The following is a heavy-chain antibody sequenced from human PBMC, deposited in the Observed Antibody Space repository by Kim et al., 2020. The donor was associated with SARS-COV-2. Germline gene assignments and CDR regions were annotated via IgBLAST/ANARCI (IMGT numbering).Heavy chain of an antibody. CDR1: GFTFSSYG. CDR2: IWYDGSNK. CDR3: AKENWNYGFDY. J-gene: IGHJ4*02. D-gene: IGHD1-7*01. Sequence: GGSLRLSCAASGFTFSSYGMHWVRQAPGKGLEWVAVIWYDGSNKYYADSVKGRFTISRDNSKNTLYLQMNSLRAEDTAVYYCAKENWNYGFDYWGQGTLVTVSS. V-gene: IGHV3-33*06.